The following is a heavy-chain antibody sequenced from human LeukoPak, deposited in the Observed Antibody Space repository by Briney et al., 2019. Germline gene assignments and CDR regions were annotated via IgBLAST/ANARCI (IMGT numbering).Heavy chain of an antibody. CDR2: INPNSGGT. J-gene: IGHJ2*01. Sequence: ASVKVSCKASGYTFIDYYIHWVRQAPGQGLEWMGRINPNSGGTNYAQKFQGRVTMTRDTSKNTAYMELSSLRSDDTAVYYCARTASIAVAEGLTRWYFDLWGRGTLVTVSS. V-gene: IGHV1-2*06. CDR3: ARTASIAVAEGLTRWYFDL. D-gene: IGHD6-19*01. CDR1: GYTFIDYY.